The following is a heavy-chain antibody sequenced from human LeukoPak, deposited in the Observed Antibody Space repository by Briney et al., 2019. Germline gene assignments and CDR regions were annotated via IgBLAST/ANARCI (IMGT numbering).Heavy chain of an antibody. Sequence: PSETLSLTCAVSSYSITSGHFWGWIRQPPGKGLGWIASIYHSGNTYYNPSLKSRVTISVDTSKNQFSLKLSFVTAADTALYYCAREYGSSSFDYWGQGTLVTVSS. CDR3: AREYGSSSFDY. D-gene: IGHD2-15*01. J-gene: IGHJ4*02. CDR2: IYHSGNT. CDR1: SYSITSGHF. V-gene: IGHV4-38-2*02.